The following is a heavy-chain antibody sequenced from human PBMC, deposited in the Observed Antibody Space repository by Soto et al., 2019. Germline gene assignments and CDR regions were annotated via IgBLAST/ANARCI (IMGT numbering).Heavy chain of an antibody. V-gene: IGHV3-33*01. CDR2: IWYDGSHQ. CDR1: GFTFSNYG. CDR3: AREEGVVARAFDY. J-gene: IGHJ4*02. D-gene: IGHD2-15*01. Sequence: QVQLVESGGGVVQPGRSLRLTCVASGFTFSNYGMHWVRQAPGKGLEWVAIIWYDGSHQYYADSVKGRFTVSRDNSNSTLYLQMNSLRGEDTAVYYCAREEGVVARAFDYWGQGTLVTVSS.